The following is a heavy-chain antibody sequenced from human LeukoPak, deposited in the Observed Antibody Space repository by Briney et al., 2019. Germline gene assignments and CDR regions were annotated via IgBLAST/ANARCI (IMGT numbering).Heavy chain of an antibody. J-gene: IGHJ3*02. V-gene: IGHV4-59*01. CDR3: ARDGDSRDAFDI. Sequence: KPSETLSLTCTVSGGSISSYYWSWIRQPPGKGLEWIGCIYYSGSTNYNPSLKSRVTISVDTSKNQFSLKLSSVTAADTAVYYCARDGDSRDAFDIWGQGTMVTVSS. CDR1: GGSISSYY. D-gene: IGHD3-22*01. CDR2: IYYSGST.